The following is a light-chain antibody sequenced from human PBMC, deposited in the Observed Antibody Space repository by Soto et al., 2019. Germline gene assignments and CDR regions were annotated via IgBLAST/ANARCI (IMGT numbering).Light chain of an antibody. CDR2: GAS. J-gene: IGKJ1*01. Sequence: EIVLARSPGTLSLSTSSRATLACWASQSVSSSYLAWYQQKPGQAPRLLIYGASNRATGIPDRFSGSGSGTDFTLTISRLEPEDFAVYYCQQYGSSGTCGQGTKV. V-gene: IGKV3-20*01. CDR1: QSVSSSY. CDR3: QQYGSSGT.